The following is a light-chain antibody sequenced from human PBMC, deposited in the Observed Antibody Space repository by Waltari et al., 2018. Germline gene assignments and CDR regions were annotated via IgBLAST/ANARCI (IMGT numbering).Light chain of an antibody. V-gene: IGLV1-40*01. Sequence: QSVLTHPPSVSGAPGQRVPISCTGSSSTIGAGYDVHWYQQLPGTAPKLLISGNSNRPSGVPDRFSGSKSGTSASLAITGLQAEDEADYYCQSYDSSLSVVFGGGTKLTVL. J-gene: IGLJ2*01. CDR2: GNS. CDR3: QSYDSSLSVV. CDR1: SSTIGAGYD.